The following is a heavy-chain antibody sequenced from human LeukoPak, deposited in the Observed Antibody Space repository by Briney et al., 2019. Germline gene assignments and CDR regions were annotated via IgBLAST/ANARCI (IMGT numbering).Heavy chain of an antibody. D-gene: IGHD3-16*02. V-gene: IGHV3-33*01. CDR3: ARDTKLGYDRLYDYVWGSYRPNFDY. CDR1: GFTFSSYG. Sequence: GRSLRLSCAASGFTFSSYGMHWVRQAPGKGLEWVAVIWYDGSNKYYADSVKGRFTISRDNSKNTLYLQMNSLRAEDTAVYYCARDTKLGYDRLYDYVWGSYRPNFDYWGQGTLVTVSS. J-gene: IGHJ4*02. CDR2: IWYDGSNK.